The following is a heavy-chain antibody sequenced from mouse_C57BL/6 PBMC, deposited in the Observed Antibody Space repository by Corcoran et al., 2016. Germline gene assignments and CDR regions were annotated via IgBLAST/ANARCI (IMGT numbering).Heavy chain of an antibody. J-gene: IGHJ3*01. Sequence: QIQLVQSGPELKKPGETVKISCKASGYTFTTYGMSWVKQAPGKGLKWMGWINTYSGVPTYADDFKGLFAFSLETSASTAYLQINNLKNEDTATYFCAKKEYDYDWFAYWGQGTLVTVSA. CDR3: AKKEYDYDWFAY. V-gene: IGHV9-3*01. CDR1: GYTFTTYG. D-gene: IGHD2-4*01. CDR2: INTYSGVP.